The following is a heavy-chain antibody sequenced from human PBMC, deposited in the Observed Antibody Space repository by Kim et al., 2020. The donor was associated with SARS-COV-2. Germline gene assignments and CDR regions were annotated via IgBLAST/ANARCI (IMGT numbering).Heavy chain of an antibody. CDR3: ARADILTGNGMDV. J-gene: IGHJ6*02. V-gene: IGHV1-8*01. D-gene: IGHD3-9*01. Sequence: YEQKFQGRVTMTRNTSISTAYMELSSLRSEDTAVYYCARADILTGNGMDVWGQGTTVTVSS.